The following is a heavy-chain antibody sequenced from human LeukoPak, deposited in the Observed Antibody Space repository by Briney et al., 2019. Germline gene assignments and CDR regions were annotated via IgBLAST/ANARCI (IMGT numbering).Heavy chain of an antibody. J-gene: IGHJ4*02. CDR1: GFTFSSYE. CDR2: ISSSGSTI. D-gene: IGHD3-22*01. Sequence: GGSLRLSCAASGFTFSSYEMNWVRQAPGKGLEWVSYISSSGSTIYYADSVKGRFTISRDNAKNSLYLQMNSLRAEDTAVYYCARVPATYYYDSSGYYSPDYWGQGTLVTVSS. CDR3: ARVPATYYYDSSGYYSPDY. V-gene: IGHV3-48*03.